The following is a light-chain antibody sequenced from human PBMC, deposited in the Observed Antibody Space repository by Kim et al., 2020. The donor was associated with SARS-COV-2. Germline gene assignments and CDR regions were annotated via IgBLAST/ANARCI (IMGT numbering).Light chain of an antibody. V-gene: IGLV4-69*01. Sequence: ASVKLTCTLSSGNSSYAIAWHQQQPDKGPRYLMKLNSDGSHNKGDGIPDRFSGSSSGAERYLTISSLQSEDEADYYCQTWGTAIRVFGGGTQLTVL. CDR3: QTWGTAIRV. CDR1: SGNSSYA. J-gene: IGLJ3*02. CDR2: LNSDGSH.